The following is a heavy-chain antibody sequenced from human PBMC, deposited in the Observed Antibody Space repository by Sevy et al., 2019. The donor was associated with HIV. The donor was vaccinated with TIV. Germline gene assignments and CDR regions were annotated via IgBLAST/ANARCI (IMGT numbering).Heavy chain of an antibody. V-gene: IGHV3-48*03. Sequence: GGSLRLSCAASGFTFSSYEMNWVRQAPGKGLEWVSYISSSGSTIYYTDSVKGRFTISRDNAKNSLYLQMNSLRAEDTAVYYCASWTRYVDYWGQGTLVTVSS. CDR1: GFTFSSYE. CDR3: ASWTRYVDY. CDR2: ISSSGSTI. D-gene: IGHD1-1*01. J-gene: IGHJ4*02.